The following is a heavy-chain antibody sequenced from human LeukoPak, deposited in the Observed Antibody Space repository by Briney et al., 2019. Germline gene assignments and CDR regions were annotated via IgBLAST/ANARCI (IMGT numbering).Heavy chain of an antibody. J-gene: IGHJ3*02. D-gene: IGHD3-22*01. CDR3: ARVTLPITMIVVASGGFDM. CDR2: INKDGTEK. Sequence: GGSLRLSCAVSGFSFNTYWMTWVRQAPGKGLQWVASINKDGTEKYYVDSVKGRFTISRDNAKTSLSLQMNSLRAEDTAVYYCARVTLPITMIVVASGGFDMWGQGTMVSVSS. V-gene: IGHV3-7*01. CDR1: GFSFNTYW.